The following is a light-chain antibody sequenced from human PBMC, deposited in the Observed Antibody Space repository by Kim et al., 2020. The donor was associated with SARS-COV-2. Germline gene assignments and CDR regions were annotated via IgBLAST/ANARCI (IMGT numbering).Light chain of an antibody. Sequence: GQSITISCTGTSSDIGASNYIAWYQQHPGKAPKLMIYDVSKRPSGVSDRFSGSKSGNTASLTVSGLQAEDEADYYCTSFTNSATGVFGGGTKVTVL. CDR2: DVS. V-gene: IGLV2-14*03. CDR1: SSDIGASNY. J-gene: IGLJ3*02. CDR3: TSFTNSATGV.